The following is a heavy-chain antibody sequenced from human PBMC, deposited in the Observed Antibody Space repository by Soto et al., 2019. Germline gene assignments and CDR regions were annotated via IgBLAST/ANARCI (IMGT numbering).Heavy chain of an antibody. D-gene: IGHD3-3*02. CDR2: ISPYKGTR. J-gene: IGHJ4*02. V-gene: IGHV1-18*01. Sequence: QIQLVQSGSEVKTPGASVKVSCKVSGYTFTSYGISWVRQAPGQGLEWVGWISPYKGTRHYTESLKVSVTLPTDTSTSTAYMALKSLTSDDTAVYFCARIRRRTDTPEARLDFWCQGSLVTVSS. CDR1: GYTFTSYG. CDR3: ARIRRRTDTPEARLDF.